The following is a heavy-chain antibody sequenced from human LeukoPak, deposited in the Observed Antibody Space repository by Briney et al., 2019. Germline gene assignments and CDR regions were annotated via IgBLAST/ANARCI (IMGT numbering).Heavy chain of an antibody. J-gene: IGHJ3*02. V-gene: IGHV3-48*03. Sequence: PGGSLRLSCEASGFIFSSYEMNWVRQAPGKGLEWVSFISSSGRTMYYADSMKGRLTVSRDNAKNSVYLQMNSLRAEDTAVYYCARDLWYSGGRAPPRAFDIWGQGTMVTVSS. D-gene: IGHD1-26*01. CDR2: ISSSGRTM. CDR1: GFIFSSYE. CDR3: ARDLWYSGGRAPPRAFDI.